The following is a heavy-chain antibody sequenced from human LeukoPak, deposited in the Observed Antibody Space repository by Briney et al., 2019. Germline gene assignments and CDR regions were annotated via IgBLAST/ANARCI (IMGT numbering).Heavy chain of an antibody. Sequence: PSETLSLTCAVYGGSFSGYYWSWIRQPPGKGLEWIGEINHSGSTNYNPSLKSRVTISVDTSKNQFSLKLSSVTAADMAVYYCASIANNGGFDYWGQGTLVTVSS. CDR1: GGSFSGYY. V-gene: IGHV4-34*01. CDR3: ASIANNGGFDY. CDR2: INHSGST. J-gene: IGHJ4*02. D-gene: IGHD2-21*01.